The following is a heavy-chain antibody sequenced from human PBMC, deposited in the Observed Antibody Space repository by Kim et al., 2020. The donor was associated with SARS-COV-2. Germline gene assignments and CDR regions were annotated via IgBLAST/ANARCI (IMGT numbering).Heavy chain of an antibody. Sequence: ASVKVSCKASGYTFTSYGISWVRQAPGQGLEWMGWISAYNGNTNYAQKFQGRVTMTTDTSTRTAYMELRSLRSDDTAVYYCARVGGSGSYSYFDYWGQGTLVTVSS. D-gene: IGHD3-10*01. V-gene: IGHV1-18*01. CDR1: GYTFTSYG. J-gene: IGHJ4*02. CDR2: ISAYNGNT. CDR3: ARVGGSGSYSYFDY.